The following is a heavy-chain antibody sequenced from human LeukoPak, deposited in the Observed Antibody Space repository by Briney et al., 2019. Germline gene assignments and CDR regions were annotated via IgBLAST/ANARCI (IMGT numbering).Heavy chain of an antibody. Sequence: PSETLSLTCAVYGGSFSGYYWTWIRQPPGKGLEWIGEINHSGSTNYNPSLKSRVTISVDTSKNQFSLKLSSVTAADTAVYYCARGLSPRINMVRGVRPPFRGVFDYWGQGTLVTVSS. J-gene: IGHJ4*02. D-gene: IGHD3-10*01. CDR2: INHSGST. V-gene: IGHV4-34*01. CDR3: ARGLSPRINMVRGVRPPFRGVFDY. CDR1: GGSFSGYY.